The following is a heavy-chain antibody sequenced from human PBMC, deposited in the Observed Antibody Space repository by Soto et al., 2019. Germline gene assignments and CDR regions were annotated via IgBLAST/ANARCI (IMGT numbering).Heavy chain of an antibody. CDR3: ARSRGIRLGELSLEY. CDR2: IYYSGTT. Sequence: SETLSLTCTVSGGSIRSYYWSWIRQPPGKGLVWIGYIYYSGTTNYNPSLKSRVTISVDTSKNQFSLRLSSVTAADTAAYYCARSRGIRLGELSLEYWGQGTLVTVSS. D-gene: IGHD3-16*02. V-gene: IGHV4-59*01. J-gene: IGHJ4*02. CDR1: GGSIRSYY.